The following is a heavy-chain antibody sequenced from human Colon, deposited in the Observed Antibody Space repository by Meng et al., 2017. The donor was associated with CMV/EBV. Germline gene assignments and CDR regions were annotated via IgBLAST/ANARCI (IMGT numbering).Heavy chain of an antibody. V-gene: IGHV4-34*01. CDR2: INHSGST. Sequence: SETLSLTCAVYGGSFSGYYWSWIRQPPGKGLEWIGEINHSGSTNYNPSLKSRVTISVDTSKNQFSLKLSSVTAADTAVYYCARSRYCSSTSCPMRSYYFGYWGQGTLVTVSS. CDR3: ARSRYCSSTSCPMRSYYFGY. CDR1: GGSFSGYY. D-gene: IGHD2-2*01. J-gene: IGHJ4*02.